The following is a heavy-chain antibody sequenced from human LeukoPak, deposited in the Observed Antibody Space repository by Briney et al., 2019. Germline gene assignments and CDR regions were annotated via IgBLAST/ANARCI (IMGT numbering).Heavy chain of an antibody. J-gene: IGHJ3*02. V-gene: IGHV4-31*03. CDR3: ARAIRLVWFDI. D-gene: IGHD3-16*01. CDR2: IYYSGST. Sequence: SETLSLTCTVSGGSISSGGYYWSWIRQHPGKGLEWIGYIYYSGSTYYNPSLKSRVTISVDTAKNQFSLKLSSVTAADTAVYYCARAIRLVWFDIWGQGTMVTVSS. CDR1: GGSISSGGYY.